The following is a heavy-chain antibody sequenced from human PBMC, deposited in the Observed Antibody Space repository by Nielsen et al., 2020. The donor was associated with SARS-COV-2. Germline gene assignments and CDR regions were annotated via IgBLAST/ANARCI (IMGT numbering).Heavy chain of an antibody. CDR3: ARLDYGDYDDYYYGMDV. J-gene: IGHJ6*02. CDR1: GFTFSSYA. D-gene: IGHD4-17*01. Sequence: GESLKISCAASGFTFSSYAMSWVRQAPGKGLEWVSVIYSGGSSTYYADSVKGRFTISRDNSKNTLYLQMNSLRAEDTAVYYCARLDYGDYDDYYYGMDVWGQGSTVTVSS. V-gene: IGHV3-23*03. CDR2: IYSGGSST.